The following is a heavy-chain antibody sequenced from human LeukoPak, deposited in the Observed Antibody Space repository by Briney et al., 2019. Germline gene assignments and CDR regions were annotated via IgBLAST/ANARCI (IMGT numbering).Heavy chain of an antibody. J-gene: IGHJ4*02. D-gene: IGHD5-12*01. CDR2: INHSGST. Sequence: SETLSLTCAVYGGSFSGYYWSWLRQPPGKGLEWLGEINHSGSTNYNPSLKSRVTISVDTSKNQFSLKLSSVTAADTAVYYCARGRGYSGYDYPPVFDYWAREPWSPSPQ. CDR1: GGSFSGYY. V-gene: IGHV4-34*01. CDR3: ARGRGYSGYDYPPVFDY.